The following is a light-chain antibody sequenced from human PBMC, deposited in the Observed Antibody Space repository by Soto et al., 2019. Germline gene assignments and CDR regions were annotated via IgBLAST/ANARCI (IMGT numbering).Light chain of an antibody. CDR3: QQSYYTPLT. V-gene: IGKV1-39*01. J-gene: IGKJ4*01. CDR1: QDISKC. CDR2: AAS. Sequence: PLPPPQFSMSASVGGRFTITILASQDISKCLNWYQQTPGRAPKFLISAASSLQSGVPSRFSGSGSGTDFTLTISSLQPEDFATYYCQQSYYTPLTFGGGTKVDIK.